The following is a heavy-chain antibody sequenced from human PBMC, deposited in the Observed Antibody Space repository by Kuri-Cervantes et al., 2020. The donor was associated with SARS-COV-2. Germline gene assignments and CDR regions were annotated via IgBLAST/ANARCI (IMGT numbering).Heavy chain of an antibody. CDR2: SRSKAYGGTS. V-gene: IGHV3-49*03. CDR3: TTGPSVAVRPDSYFYMDV. J-gene: IGHJ6*03. CDR1: GFTFGDYA. Sequence: GGSLTLSCTASGFTFGDYAMNWFRQTPGKGLEWVGFSRSKAYGGTSEYAASVKDRFTISRDDTGTIAYLQMNSLKTEDTAVYYCTTGPSVAVRPDSYFYMDVWGKGTTVTVSS. D-gene: IGHD3-10*01.